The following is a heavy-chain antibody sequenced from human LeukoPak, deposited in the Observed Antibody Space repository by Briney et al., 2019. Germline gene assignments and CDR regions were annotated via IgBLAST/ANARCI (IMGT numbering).Heavy chain of an antibody. CDR1: GGSISSYY. D-gene: IGHD4-23*01. CDR2: IYYSGST. V-gene: IGHV4-59*08. Sequence: SETLSLTCTVSGGSISSYYWSRIRQPPGKGLEWIGYIYYSGSTNYNPSLKSRVTISVDTSKNQFSLKLSSVTAADTAVYYCARYDYSGGFDYWGQGTLVTVSS. J-gene: IGHJ4*02. CDR3: ARYDYSGGFDY.